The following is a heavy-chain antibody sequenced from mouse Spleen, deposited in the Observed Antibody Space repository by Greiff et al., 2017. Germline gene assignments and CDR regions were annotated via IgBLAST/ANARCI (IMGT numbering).Heavy chain of an antibody. CDR2: INPSTGGT. Sequence: VQLQQSGPELVKPGASVKISCKASGYSFTGYYMNWVKQSPEKSLEWIGEINPSTGGTTYNQKFKAKATLSVDKSSSTAYMQLKSLTSEDSAVYYCARPTYGYDGAWFAYWGQGTLVTVSA. CDR3: ARPTYGYDGAWFAY. J-gene: IGHJ3*01. V-gene: IGHV1-42*01. D-gene: IGHD2-2*01. CDR1: GYSFTGYY.